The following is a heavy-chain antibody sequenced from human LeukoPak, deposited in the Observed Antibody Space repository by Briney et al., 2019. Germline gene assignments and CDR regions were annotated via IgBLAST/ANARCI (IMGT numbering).Heavy chain of an antibody. J-gene: IGHJ4*02. CDR2: IFYTGST. CDR3: ARQPAGYYGKTGYYPYYFDY. D-gene: IGHD3-22*01. CDR1: GGSISSYY. Sequence: SETPSLTCTVSGGSISSYYWSWIRQPPGKGLEWIGYIFYTGSTKYGPSLNSRVTISLDTSKNQFSLKLSSVTAADTAVYYCARQPAGYYGKTGYYPYYFDYWGQGTLVTVSS. V-gene: IGHV4-59*08.